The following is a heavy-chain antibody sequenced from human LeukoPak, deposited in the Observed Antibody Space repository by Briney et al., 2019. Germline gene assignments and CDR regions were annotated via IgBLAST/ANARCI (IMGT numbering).Heavy chain of an antibody. CDR1: GGSISSYY. J-gene: IGHJ5*02. CDR3: ARGAPFYYDSSGYSGWFDP. Sequence: SETLSLTCTVSGGSISSYYWSWIRQPPGKGLEWIGYIYYSGSTNYNPSLKSRVTISVDTSKNQFSLKLSSVTAAGTAVYYCARGAPFYYDSSGYSGWFDPWGQGTLVTVSS. V-gene: IGHV4-59*01. CDR2: IYYSGST. D-gene: IGHD3-22*01.